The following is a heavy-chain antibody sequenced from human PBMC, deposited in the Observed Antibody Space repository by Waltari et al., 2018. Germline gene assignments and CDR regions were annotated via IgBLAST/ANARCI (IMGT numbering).Heavy chain of an antibody. D-gene: IGHD2-21*01. V-gene: IGHV3-23*01. J-gene: IGHJ4*02. Sequence: EVQMLESGGGLVQPGDSLRLSCAASGFPFSTYAMSGVRQAPGKGLEWGSAITNSGDGTYYADSVKGRFTISRDNSKNTLYLQMNGLRAEDTAVYYCAKEAAPIAEGYFGVWGQGTLVTVSS. CDR1: GFPFSTYA. CDR2: ITNSGDGT. CDR3: AKEAAPIAEGYFGV.